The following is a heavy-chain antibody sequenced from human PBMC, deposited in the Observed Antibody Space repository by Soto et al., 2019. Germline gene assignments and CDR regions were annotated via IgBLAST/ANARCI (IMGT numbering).Heavy chain of an antibody. V-gene: IGHV4-30-4*01. CDR1: GDYIHVGGYY. J-gene: IGHJ5*02. CDR2: IYYTGKT. Sequence: TLCLTCSVSGDYIHVGGYYWTWIRQRPGKGLEWMGYIYYTGKTYYNPSLESRLTMSVDRSKNQFSLRLTSVTAADTAVYFCGRDLTSNANCIDPWGQGTLVTVSS. D-gene: IGHD2-2*01. CDR3: GRDLTSNANCIDP.